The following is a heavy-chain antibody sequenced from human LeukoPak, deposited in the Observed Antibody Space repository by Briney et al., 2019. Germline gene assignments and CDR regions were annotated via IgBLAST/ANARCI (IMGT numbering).Heavy chain of an antibody. Sequence: PGGSLRLSCAASGFTFSSYSMNWVRQAPGKGLEWVSSISSSSSYIYYADSVKGRFTISRDNSKNTLYLQMNSLRAEDTAVYYCAKAIVVVVAAPYYYYGMDVWGQGTTVTVSS. D-gene: IGHD2-15*01. CDR2: ISSSSSYI. V-gene: IGHV3-21*04. CDR3: AKAIVVVVAAPYYYYGMDV. J-gene: IGHJ6*02. CDR1: GFTFSSYS.